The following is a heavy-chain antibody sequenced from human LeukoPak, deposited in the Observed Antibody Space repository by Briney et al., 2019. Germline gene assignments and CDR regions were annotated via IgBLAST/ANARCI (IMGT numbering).Heavy chain of an antibody. CDR2: IYYSGST. Sequence: SSETLSLTCTVSGGSISSYYWSWIRQPPGKGLEWIGYIYYSGSTNYNPSLKSRVTISVDTSKNQFSLKLSSVTAADTAVCYCARDHYGDYEGSWFDPWGQGTLVTVSS. CDR1: GGSISSYY. D-gene: IGHD4-17*01. V-gene: IGHV4-59*01. J-gene: IGHJ5*02. CDR3: ARDHYGDYEGSWFDP.